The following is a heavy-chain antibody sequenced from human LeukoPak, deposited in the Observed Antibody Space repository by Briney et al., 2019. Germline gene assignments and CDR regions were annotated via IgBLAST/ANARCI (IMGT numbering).Heavy chain of an antibody. CDR3: ARVLQLPIGYSSSWYTSQRSNYFDY. V-gene: IGHV4-39*07. Sequence: SETLSLTCTVPGGSISSSSYYWGWIRQPPGKGLEWIGSIHYSGSTNYNPSLKSRVTISVDTSKNQFSLKLSSVTAADTAVYYCARVLQLPIGYSSSWYTSQRSNYFDYWGQGTLVTVSS. J-gene: IGHJ4*02. CDR2: IHYSGST. D-gene: IGHD6-13*01. CDR1: GGSISSSSYY.